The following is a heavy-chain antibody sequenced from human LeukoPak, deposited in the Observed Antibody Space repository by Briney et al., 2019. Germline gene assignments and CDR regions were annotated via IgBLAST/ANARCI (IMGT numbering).Heavy chain of an antibody. CDR1: GFTFSSYW. D-gene: IGHD2-2*01. V-gene: IGHV3-74*01. Sequence: GGSLRLSCVASGFTFSSYWMHWVRQDPRKGLVWVSRINGDGRNINYADSVRGRFTISRDNAKNSLYLQMNSLRAEDTAVYYCARHLRVVPAAFSGMDVWGQGTTVTVSS. CDR2: INGDGRNI. J-gene: IGHJ6*02. CDR3: ARHLRVVPAAFSGMDV.